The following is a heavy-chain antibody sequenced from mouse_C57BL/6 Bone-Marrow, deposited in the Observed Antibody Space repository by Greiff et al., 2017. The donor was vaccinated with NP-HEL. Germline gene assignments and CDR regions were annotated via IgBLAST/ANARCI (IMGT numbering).Heavy chain of an antibody. V-gene: IGHV1-19*01. D-gene: IGHD4-1*01. CDR2: INPYNGGT. CDR3: ARERLVFWDVW. Sequence: EVQLQQSGPVLVKPGASVTMSCKASGYTFTDYYMNWVKQSHGKSLEWIGVINPYNGGTSYNQKFKGKATLTVDKSSSTAYMELNSLTSEDSAVYYCARERLVFWDVWGGQGTTLTVSS. J-gene: IGHJ2*01. CDR1: GYTFTDYY.